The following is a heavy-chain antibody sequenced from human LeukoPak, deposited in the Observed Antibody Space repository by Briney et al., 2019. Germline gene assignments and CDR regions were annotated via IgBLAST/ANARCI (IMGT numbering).Heavy chain of an antibody. CDR2: VSGDGGGT. CDR3: AKDDGSDYVWGYFDY. CDR1: GFTFNSYA. V-gene: IGHV3-23*01. J-gene: IGHJ4*01. D-gene: IGHD3-16*01. Sequence: GESLSLSCAASGFTFNSYAMNWVRQPPGKGLDWVAAVSGDGGGTYYANSVKGRLTISSENSKNTLYLQMISLRAEDKAVVYCAKDDGSDYVWGYFDYWGHGTLVTVAS.